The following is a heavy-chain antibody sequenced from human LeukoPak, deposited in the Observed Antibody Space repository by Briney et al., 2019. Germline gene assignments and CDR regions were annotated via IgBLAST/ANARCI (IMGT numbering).Heavy chain of an antibody. D-gene: IGHD2-2*03. CDR1: GGSLSSGSYY. J-gene: IGHJ3*02. Sequence: SQTLSLTCTVSGGSLSSGSYYWSWIRQPAGKGLEWIGRIYTSGSTNYNPSLKSRVTISVDTSKNQFSLKLSSVTAADTAVYYCARDLDSADAFDIWGQGTMVTVSS. V-gene: IGHV4-61*02. CDR3: ARDLDSADAFDI. CDR2: IYTSGST.